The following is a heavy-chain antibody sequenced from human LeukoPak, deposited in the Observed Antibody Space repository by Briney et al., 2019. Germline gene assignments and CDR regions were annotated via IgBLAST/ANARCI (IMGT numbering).Heavy chain of an antibody. V-gene: IGHV1-18*01. CDR2: ISAYNGNT. D-gene: IGHD1-1*01. J-gene: IGHJ4*02. CDR1: GYTFTSYG. CDR3: ARDPGVWNDKGSDY. Sequence: ASVKVSCKASGYTFTSYGISWVRQAPGQGLEWMGWISAYNGNTNYAQKLQGRVTMTTDTSTSTAYMELRSLRSDDTAVYYCARDPGVWNDKGSDYWGQGTLVTVSS.